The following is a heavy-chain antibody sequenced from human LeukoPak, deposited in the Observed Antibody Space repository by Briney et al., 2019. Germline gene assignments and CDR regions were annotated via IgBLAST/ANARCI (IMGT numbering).Heavy chain of an antibody. CDR3: LHWFDP. Sequence: GESLRLSCAASGFTFSSYWMHWVRQAPGKGLVWVSRINGDGSSTSYADSVKGRFTISRDNAKNTLYLQMNSLRAEDTAVYYCLHWFDPWGQGTLVTVSS. CDR1: GFTFSSYW. J-gene: IGHJ5*02. V-gene: IGHV3-74*01. CDR2: INGDGSST.